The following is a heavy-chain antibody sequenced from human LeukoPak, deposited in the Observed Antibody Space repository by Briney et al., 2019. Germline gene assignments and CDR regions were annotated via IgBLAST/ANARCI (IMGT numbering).Heavy chain of an antibody. D-gene: IGHD5-18*01. CDR3: ARLLIVDTAMVGSHYFNY. V-gene: IGHV4-59*08. CDR1: GGSISSYC. CDR2: IYYSGST. J-gene: IGHJ4*02. Sequence: SETLSLTCTVSGGSISSYCWSWIRQPPGKGLEWIGYIYYSGSTNYNPSLKSRVTISVDTSKNQFSLKLSSVAAADTAVYYCARLLIVDTAMVGSHYFNYWGQGTLVTVSS.